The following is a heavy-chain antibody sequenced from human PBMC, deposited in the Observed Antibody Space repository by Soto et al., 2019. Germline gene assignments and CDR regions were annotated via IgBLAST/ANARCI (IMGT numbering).Heavy chain of an antibody. CDR3: AKRGLTDNSIDY. V-gene: IGHV1-2*02. D-gene: IGHD4-4*01. CDR2: INPNSGAT. J-gene: IGHJ4*02. CDR1: GYTFTGYY. Sequence: ASVKVSCKPSGYTFTGYYIHWVRQAPGQGLEWMGWINPNSGATNYALKFQGRVTMTRDTSISAAYMELNSLTSDDTAVYYCAKRGLTDNSIDYGGEGPRATVPS.